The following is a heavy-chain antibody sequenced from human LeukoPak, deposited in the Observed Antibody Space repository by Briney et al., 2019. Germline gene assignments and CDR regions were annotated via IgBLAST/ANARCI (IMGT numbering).Heavy chain of an antibody. Sequence: PGGSLRLSCAASGFTFSTYAMTWVRQAPGKGLEWVSGIRGSGGSTYYADSVKGRFTISRDNSKNTLYLQMNGLRAEDTAVYYCAKAGGDLWSGYSSTWGQGTLVTVPS. D-gene: IGHD3-3*01. V-gene: IGHV3-23*01. CDR1: GFTFSTYA. J-gene: IGHJ4*02. CDR2: IRGSGGST. CDR3: AKAGGDLWSGYSST.